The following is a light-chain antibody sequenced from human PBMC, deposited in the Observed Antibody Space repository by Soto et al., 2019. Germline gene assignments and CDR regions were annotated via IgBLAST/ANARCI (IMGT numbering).Light chain of an antibody. CDR3: QQHVSSLT. CDR1: QSVSRY. V-gene: IGKV3-11*01. J-gene: IGKJ5*01. Sequence: EIVLTQSPATLSLSPVERATLSCRASQSVSRYLAWYQQKPGQAPGLLIYDASNRATGIPARFSGSGSGTDFTLTISRLEPEDFAVYYCQQHVSSLTFGQGTRLEIK. CDR2: DAS.